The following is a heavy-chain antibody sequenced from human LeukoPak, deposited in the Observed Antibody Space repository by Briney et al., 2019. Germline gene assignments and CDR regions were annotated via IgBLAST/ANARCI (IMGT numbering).Heavy chain of an antibody. CDR3: ARAEGLVDAFDI. Sequence: SETLSLTCTVSGVSISSYFWSWIRQPAGKGLEWIGRIYSSGSTNYNPSLKSRVTISVDTSKNQFSLKLSSVTAADTAVYYCARAEGLVDAFDIWGQGTMVTVSS. CDR1: GVSISSYF. CDR2: IYSSGST. V-gene: IGHV4-4*07. J-gene: IGHJ3*02.